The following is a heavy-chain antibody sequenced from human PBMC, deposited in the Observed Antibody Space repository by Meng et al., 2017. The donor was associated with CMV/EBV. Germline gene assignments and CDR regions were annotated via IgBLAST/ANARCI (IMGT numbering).Heavy chain of an antibody. J-gene: IGHJ4*02. CDR2: IFSNDEK. D-gene: IGHD1-26*01. CDR3: ARIGSGIQEGGFDY. CDR1: GFPLSNARMG. Sequence: FGPTLVKLTEILTLICTVSGFPLSNARMGVSWIRQPPGKALEWLAHIFSNDEKSYSTSLKSRLTISKDTSKSQVVLTMTNMDPVDTATYYCARIGSGIQEGGFDYWGQGTLVTVSS. V-gene: IGHV2-26*01.